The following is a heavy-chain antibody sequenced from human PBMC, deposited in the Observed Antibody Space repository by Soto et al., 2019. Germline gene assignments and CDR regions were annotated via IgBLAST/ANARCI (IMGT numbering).Heavy chain of an antibody. CDR1: GFTFTSAW. J-gene: IGHJ4*02. V-gene: IGHV3-15*05. D-gene: IGHD1-26*01. CDR2: VKSKNDGGAI. Sequence: VQLEDSGGGWVKPGGSLRLSCAGSGFTFTSAWMNWVRQAPGKGLEWVGRVKSKNDGGAIDYGTPVKGRFIISRDDSTNTAYLQMNSLKIEDTGVYYCVGGSPFEYWGQGTLVTVSS. CDR3: VGGSPFEY.